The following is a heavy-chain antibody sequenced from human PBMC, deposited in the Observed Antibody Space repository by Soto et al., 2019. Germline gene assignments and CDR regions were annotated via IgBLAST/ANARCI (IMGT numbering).Heavy chain of an antibody. J-gene: IGHJ6*02. CDR1: GFTFSDHF. CDR3: ARDRITIIGVVINYYTGMDV. V-gene: IGHV3-72*01. Sequence: GGSLRLSCAASGFTFSDHFMDWVRQAPGKGLEWVGRIASRAESYTTGYAASVKGRFTISRDNAKNSLYLQMNSLRAEDTAVYYCARDRITIIGVVINYYTGMDVWGHGTTVTVSS. D-gene: IGHD3-3*01. CDR2: IASRAESYTT.